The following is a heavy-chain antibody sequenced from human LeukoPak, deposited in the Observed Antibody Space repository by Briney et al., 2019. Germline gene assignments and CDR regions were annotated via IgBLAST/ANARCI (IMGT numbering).Heavy chain of an antibody. J-gene: IGHJ4*02. CDR1: GFTFSSYA. D-gene: IGHD2-21*02. Sequence: PGGSLRLSCTASGFTFSSYAMSWVRQAPGKGLEWVSGISGSGGSTYYADSVKGRFTISRDSSKNTLYLQMNSLRAEDTALYYCARKTATQNFDSWGQGTLATVSS. CDR2: ISGSGGST. V-gene: IGHV3-23*01. CDR3: ARKTATQNFDS.